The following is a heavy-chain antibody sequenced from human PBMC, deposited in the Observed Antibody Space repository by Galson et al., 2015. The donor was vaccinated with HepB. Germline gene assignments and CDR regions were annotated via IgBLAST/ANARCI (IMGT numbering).Heavy chain of an antibody. V-gene: IGHV1-69*13. D-gene: IGHD2-15*01. CDR2: IIPVFGTA. CDR3: ARDPIVDEYCSGGSCYSGDY. Sequence: SVKVSSKASGGTFSSYAISWVRQAPGQGLEWMGGIIPVFGTANYAQKFQGRVTITADESTSTAYMELSSLRSEDTAVYYCARDPIVDEYCSGGSCYSGDYWGQGTLVTVSS. J-gene: IGHJ4*02. CDR1: GGTFSSYA.